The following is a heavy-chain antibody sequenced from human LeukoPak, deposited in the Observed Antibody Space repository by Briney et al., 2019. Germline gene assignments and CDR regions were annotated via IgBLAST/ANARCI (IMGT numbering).Heavy chain of an antibody. V-gene: IGHV4-4*07. J-gene: IGHJ5*02. Sequence: SETLSLTCTVSGSSMSDYYWSFIRQPAGKGLEWIGRIHPSGATYFNPSLKSRVTMSVDTSQSQFSLRLTSMTAADTAVYFCARGDYYDGGGRNWFDPWGQGILVAVSS. CDR2: IHPSGAT. CDR1: GSSMSDYY. CDR3: ARGDYYDGGGRNWFDP. D-gene: IGHD3-16*01.